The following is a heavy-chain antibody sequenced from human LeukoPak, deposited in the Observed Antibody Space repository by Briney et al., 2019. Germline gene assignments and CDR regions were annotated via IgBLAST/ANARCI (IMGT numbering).Heavy chain of an antibody. CDR1: GFTFSSYS. J-gene: IGHJ4*02. V-gene: IGHV3-21*01. CDR2: ISSSSSYI. CDR3: ARDRVSVATIPEAGY. Sequence: GGSLRLSCAASGFTFSSYSMNWVRQAPGKGLEWVSSISSSSSYIYYADSVKGRFTISRDNAKNSLYLQMNSLRAEDTVVYYCARDRVSVATIPEAGYWGQGTLVTVSS. D-gene: IGHD5-12*01.